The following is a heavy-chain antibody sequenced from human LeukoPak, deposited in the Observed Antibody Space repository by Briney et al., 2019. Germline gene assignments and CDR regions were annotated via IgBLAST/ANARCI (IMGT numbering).Heavy chain of an antibody. D-gene: IGHD2-21*02. J-gene: IGHJ4*02. Sequence: GGSLRLSGAASGFTFSSYAMSWVRQAPGKGLEWVSAISGSGGSTYYADSVKGRFTISRDNSKSTLYLQMNSLRADDTAVYYCAKVDRDGDCLEKGFDYWGQGTLVTVSS. CDR2: ISGSGGST. CDR1: GFTFSSYA. CDR3: AKVDRDGDCLEKGFDY. V-gene: IGHV3-23*01.